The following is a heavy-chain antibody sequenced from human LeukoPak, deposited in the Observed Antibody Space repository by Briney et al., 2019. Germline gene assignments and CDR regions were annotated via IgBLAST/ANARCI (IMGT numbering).Heavy chain of an antibody. J-gene: IGHJ4*02. D-gene: IGHD5/OR15-5a*01. CDR3: ARDRSTTHFDY. CDR1: GFTFSNYG. Sequence: GGSLRLSCAASGFTFSNYGIHWVRQAPGKGLEWVAMIWYDGSNTYYADSVKGRFTISGDNSKNTLFLQMDSLRAEDTAVYYCARDRSTTHFDYWGQGTLVTVSS. V-gene: IGHV3-33*01. CDR2: IWYDGSNT.